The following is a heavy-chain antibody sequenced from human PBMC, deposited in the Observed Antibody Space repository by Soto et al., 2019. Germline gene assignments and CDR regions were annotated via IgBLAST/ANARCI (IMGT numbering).Heavy chain of an antibody. CDR1: GYSFTSYW. Sequence: PGESLKISCKGSGYSFTSYWIGWVRQMPGKGLEWMGIIYPGDSDTRYSPSFQGQVTISADKSISTAYLQWSSLKASDTAIYYCARPSSSSSLGYGMDVWGQGTTVTVS. D-gene: IGHD6-6*01. CDR3: ARPSSSSSLGYGMDV. J-gene: IGHJ6*02. CDR2: IYPGDSDT. V-gene: IGHV5-51*01.